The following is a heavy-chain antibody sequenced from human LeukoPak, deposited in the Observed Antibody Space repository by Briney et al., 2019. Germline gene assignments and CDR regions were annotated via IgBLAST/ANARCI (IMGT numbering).Heavy chain of an antibody. D-gene: IGHD4-17*01. CDR1: GYSISSGYY. CDR2: IYHSGST. V-gene: IGHV4-38-2*02. CDR3: ARDPPINGELTQIDY. Sequence: SETLSLTCTVSGYSISSGYYWGWIRQPPGKGLEWIGSIYHSGSTYYNPSLKSRVTISVDTSKNQFSLKLSSVTAADTAVYYCARDPPINGELTQIDYWGQGTLVTVSS. J-gene: IGHJ4*02.